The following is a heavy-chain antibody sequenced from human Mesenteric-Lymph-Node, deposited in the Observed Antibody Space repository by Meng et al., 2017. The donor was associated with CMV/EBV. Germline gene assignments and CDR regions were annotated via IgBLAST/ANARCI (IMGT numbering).Heavy chain of an antibody. CDR3: ARARVNYYGSGSYGWFDP. CDR2: ISAYNGNT. CDR1: VTSYG. J-gene: IGHJ5*02. V-gene: IGHV1-18*04. D-gene: IGHD3-10*01. Sequence: VTSYGISGVRQAPGQGLEWMGWISAYNGNTNYAQKLQGRVTITADESTSTAYMELSSLRSEDTAVYYCARARVNYYGSGSYGWFDPWGQGTLVTVSS.